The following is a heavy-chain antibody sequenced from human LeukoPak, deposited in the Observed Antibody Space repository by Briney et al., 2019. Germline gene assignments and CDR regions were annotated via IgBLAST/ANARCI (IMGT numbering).Heavy chain of an antibody. CDR3: ARDGSSWYSRLDY. CDR1: GFTFDDYG. D-gene: IGHD6-13*01. Sequence: PGGSLRLSCAASGFTFDDYGMSWVRQAPGKRLEWVSGINWNGGRTGYADSVKGRFTISRDNAKNSLYLQMNSLRAEDTALYYCARDGSSWYSRLDYWGQGTLVTVSS. V-gene: IGHV3-20*04. J-gene: IGHJ4*02. CDR2: INWNGGRT.